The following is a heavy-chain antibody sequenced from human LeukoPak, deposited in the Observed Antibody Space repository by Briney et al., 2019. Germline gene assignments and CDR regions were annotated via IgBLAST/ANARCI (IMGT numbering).Heavy chain of an antibody. CDR1: GFTFSNYA. CDR3: ARDPTENDAFDI. CDR2: ISGNGVNT. Sequence: GGSLRLSCAASGFTFSNYAMSWVRQAPGKGLEWVSGISGNGVNTYHADSVKGRFTISRDNSKNTLYLQMNSLRAEDTAVYYCARDPTENDAFDIWGQGTMVTVSS. J-gene: IGHJ3*02. V-gene: IGHV3-23*01.